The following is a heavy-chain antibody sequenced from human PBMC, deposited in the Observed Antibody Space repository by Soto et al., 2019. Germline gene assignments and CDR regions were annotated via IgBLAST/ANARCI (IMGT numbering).Heavy chain of an antibody. V-gene: IGHV4-31*03. CDR3: ARLSAAGIDY. J-gene: IGHJ4*02. CDR1: GGSISSGGYY. Sequence: QVQLQESGPGLVKPSQTLSLTCTVSGGSISSGGYYWSWIRQHPGKGLEWIGYTYYSGSTYYNPSVKRRVTISVDTSKTHFSLKLSSVTAADTAVYYCARLSAAGIDYWGQGTLVTVSS. CDR2: TYYSGST. D-gene: IGHD6-13*01.